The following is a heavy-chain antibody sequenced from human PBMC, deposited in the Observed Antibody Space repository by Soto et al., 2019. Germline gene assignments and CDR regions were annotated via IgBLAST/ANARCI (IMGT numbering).Heavy chain of an antibody. J-gene: IGHJ4*02. CDR1: GYTFTSYA. V-gene: IGHV1-3*01. CDR3: ARADSSGWYY. CDR2: INAGNGNT. D-gene: IGHD6-19*01. Sequence: QVQLVQSGAEVKKPGASVKVSCKASGYTFTSYAMHWVRQAPGQRLEWMGWINAGNGNTKYSQKFQGRVTITRDTSASTAYMELSSLRSEDTAVYYCARADSSGWYYWGQGTLVTVSS.